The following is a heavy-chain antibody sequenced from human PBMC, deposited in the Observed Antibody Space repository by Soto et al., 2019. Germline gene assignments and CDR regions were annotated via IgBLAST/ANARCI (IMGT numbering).Heavy chain of an antibody. J-gene: IGHJ4*02. CDR1: GYTFSNYD. CDR3: AKVSRKGSAIDFDY. D-gene: IGHD3-10*01. Sequence: QVQLVQSGAELKKPGASVKVSCKASGYTFSNYDMNWVRQATGQGPEWIGWVNPNNGDTGYAQKFQGGVTLTTDISTTTAYMELTSLRSEGTAIYYCAKVSRKGSAIDFDYWGQGTLITVSS. V-gene: IGHV1-8*01. CDR2: VNPNNGDT.